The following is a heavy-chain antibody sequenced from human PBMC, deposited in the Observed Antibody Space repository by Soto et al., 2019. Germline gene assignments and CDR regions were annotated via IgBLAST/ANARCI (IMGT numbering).Heavy chain of an antibody. V-gene: IGHV3-30-3*01. CDR2: ISYDGSNK. CDR1: GFTFSSYA. Sequence: QVQLVESGGGVVQPGRSLRLSCAASGFTFSSYAMHWVRQAPGKGLEWVAVISYDGSNKYYADSVKGRFTISRDNSKNTLYLQMNSLRAEGTAVYYCARDDIAVAGIGVDYWGQGTLVTVSS. D-gene: IGHD6-19*01. CDR3: ARDDIAVAGIGVDY. J-gene: IGHJ4*02.